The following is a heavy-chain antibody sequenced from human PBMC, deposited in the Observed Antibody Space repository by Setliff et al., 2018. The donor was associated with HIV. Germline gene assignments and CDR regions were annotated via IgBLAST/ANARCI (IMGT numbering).Heavy chain of an antibody. D-gene: IGHD3-9*01. V-gene: IGHV4-4*09. J-gene: IGHJ4*02. Sequence: SETLSLTCTVPGDSISTDYWTWIRQPPGKGLEWIGCIYTSGNTNYDPSLKSRVTISVDTSKNQFSLKLASVTAADTAVYYCARQTWEYYDTLTGYYRSPKNFDSWGQGTLVTVSS. CDR3: ARQTWEYYDTLTGYYRSPKNFDS. CDR1: GDSISTDY. CDR2: IYTSGNT.